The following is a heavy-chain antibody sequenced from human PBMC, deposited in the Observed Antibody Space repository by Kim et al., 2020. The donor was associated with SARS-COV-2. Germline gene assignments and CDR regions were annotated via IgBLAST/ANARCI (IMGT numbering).Heavy chain of an antibody. CDR1: GFTFSSYG. D-gene: IGHD6-19*01. CDR2: ISYDGSNK. CDR3: ARGGGSGWDYFDY. Sequence: GGPLRLSCAASGFTFSSYGMHWVRQAPGKGLEWVAVISYDGSNKYYADSVKGRFTISRDNSKNTLYLQMNSLRAEDTAVYYCARGGGSGWDYFDYWGQGTLVTVSS. V-gene: IGHV3-33*05. J-gene: IGHJ4*02.